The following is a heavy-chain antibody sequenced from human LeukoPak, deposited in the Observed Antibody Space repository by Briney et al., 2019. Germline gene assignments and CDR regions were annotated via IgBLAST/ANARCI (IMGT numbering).Heavy chain of an antibody. CDR3: ARDYYDSSGYYYSQFDY. CDR1: GGTFSSYA. CDR2: IIPIFGTA. J-gene: IGHJ4*02. V-gene: IGHV1-69*05. Sequence: GASVKVSCKASGGTFSSYAISWVRQAPGQGLEWMGGIIPIFGTANYAQKLQGRVTMTTDTSTSTAYMELRSLRSDDTAVYYCARDYYDSSGYYYSQFDYWGQGTLVTVSS. D-gene: IGHD3-22*01.